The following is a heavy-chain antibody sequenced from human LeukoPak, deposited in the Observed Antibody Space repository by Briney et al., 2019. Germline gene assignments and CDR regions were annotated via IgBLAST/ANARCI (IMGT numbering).Heavy chain of an antibody. Sequence: GGSLRLSCAASGFPFSSYVMSWVRQAPGKGLEWVSYINHNGETIYYPDFVKGRFTISRDNAKNSLCLQMNSLRDEDTAVYYCARDNDWAFDYWGQGTLVTVSS. J-gene: IGHJ4*02. D-gene: IGHD3-9*01. CDR2: INHNGETI. CDR1: GFPFSSYV. CDR3: ARDNDWAFDY. V-gene: IGHV3-48*02.